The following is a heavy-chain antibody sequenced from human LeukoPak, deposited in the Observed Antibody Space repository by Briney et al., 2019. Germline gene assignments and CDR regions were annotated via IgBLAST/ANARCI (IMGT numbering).Heavy chain of an antibody. CDR3: ARGGGLDV. J-gene: IGHJ6*02. CDR2: INHNGNVN. D-gene: IGHD3-16*01. CDR1: GFTFCSYW. Sequence: GGSLRLSCTASGFTFCSYWMNWARQAPGKGLEWVASINHNGNVNYYVDSVKGRFTISRDNAKNSLYLQMSNLRAEDTAVYFCARGGGLDVWGQGATVTVSS. V-gene: IGHV3-7*03.